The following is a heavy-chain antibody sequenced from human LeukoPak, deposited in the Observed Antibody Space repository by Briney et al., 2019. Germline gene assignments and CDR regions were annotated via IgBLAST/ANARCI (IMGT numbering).Heavy chain of an antibody. J-gene: IGHJ5*02. CDR1: GYTFTGYY. Sequence: ASVKVSCKASGYTFTGYYMHWVRQAPGQGLEWMGRINPNSGGTNYAQKFQGGVTMTRDTSISTAYMELSRLRSDDTAVYYCARGGYSSGPNWFDPWGQGTLVTVSS. CDR3: ARGGYSSGPNWFDP. V-gene: IGHV1-2*06. D-gene: IGHD6-19*01. CDR2: INPNSGGT.